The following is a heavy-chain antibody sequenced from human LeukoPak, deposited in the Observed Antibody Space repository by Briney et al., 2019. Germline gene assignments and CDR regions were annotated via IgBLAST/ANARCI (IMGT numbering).Heavy chain of an antibody. CDR1: GFTFSSYG. CDR3: ARDTTTLLAFDY. CDR2: IWYDGSNK. D-gene: IGHD1-14*01. V-gene: IGHV3-33*01. J-gene: IGHJ4*02. Sequence: PGGSLRLSCAASGFTFSSYGMHWVRQAPGKGLEWVAIIWYDGSNKYYADSVKGRFTISRDNSKNTLYLQMNSLRAEDTAVYYCARDTTTLLAFDYWGQGTLVTVPS.